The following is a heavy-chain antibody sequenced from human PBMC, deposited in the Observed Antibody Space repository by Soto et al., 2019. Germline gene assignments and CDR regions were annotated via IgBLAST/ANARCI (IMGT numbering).Heavy chain of an antibody. CDR2: IFYSGST. D-gene: IGHD5-18*01. CDR1: GGSISNYY. Sequence: PSETLSLTFTVSGGSISNYYWSWIRQPPGRGLEWIGHIFYSGSTNYNPALKSRVTISVDTSKSQFSLKLSSVTAVDTAVYYCAKDSGYNYGYFRWFDPWGQGTLVTVS. J-gene: IGHJ5*02. V-gene: IGHV4-59*01. CDR3: AKDSGYNYGYFRWFDP.